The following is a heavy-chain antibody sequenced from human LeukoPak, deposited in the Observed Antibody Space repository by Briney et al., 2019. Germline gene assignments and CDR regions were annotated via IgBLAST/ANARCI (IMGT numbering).Heavy chain of an antibody. CDR2: ITRSNYI. J-gene: IGHJ3*02. V-gene: IGHV3-21*06. D-gene: IGHD4-17*01. Sequence: GGSLRLSCAASGFTFSSYSMNWVRQAPGKGLEWVSSITRSNYIYYADSVKGRFTISRDNAKNSLYLQMNSLRADDTAVYYCARARATVTRISSFDIWGQGTMVTVSS. CDR1: GFTFSSYS. CDR3: ARARATVTRISSFDI.